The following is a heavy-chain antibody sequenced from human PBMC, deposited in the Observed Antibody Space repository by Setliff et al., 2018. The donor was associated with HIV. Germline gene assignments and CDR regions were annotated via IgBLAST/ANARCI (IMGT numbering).Heavy chain of an antibody. V-gene: IGHV2-26*01. CDR1: GFSLSNTRMG. J-gene: IGHJ4*02. D-gene: IGHD3-3*01. Sequence: GSGPTLVNPTETLTLTCTVSGFSLSNTRMGVSWIRQPPGKALEWLAHIFPNDEKSYSASLKSRVTISEDTSKSQVVLTMTNMDPLDTATYFCARYNSRRGYWDYFDYWGQGTQVTVSS. CDR3: ARYNSRRGYWDYFDY. CDR2: IFPNDEK.